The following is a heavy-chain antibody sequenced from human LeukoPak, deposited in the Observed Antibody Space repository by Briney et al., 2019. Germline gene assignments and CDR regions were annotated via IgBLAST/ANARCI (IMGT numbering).Heavy chain of an antibody. CDR2: INPTDGTT. D-gene: IGHD2-2*01. CDR3: ARDRGVVPAAILDY. V-gene: IGHV1-46*01. Sequence: GDSVKVSCKTSGYSFAIYQMHWVRQAPGQGLEWMGVINPTDGTTTYAQKFQGRVTMTRDTSTSTVYMELSSLRSEDTAVYFCARDRGVVPAAILDYWGQGTLVTVSS. J-gene: IGHJ4*02. CDR1: GYSFAIYQ.